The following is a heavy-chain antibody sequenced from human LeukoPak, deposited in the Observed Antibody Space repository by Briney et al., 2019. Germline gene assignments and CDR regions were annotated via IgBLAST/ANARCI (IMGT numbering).Heavy chain of an antibody. CDR1: GFTFSNFG. J-gene: IGHJ3*02. CDR2: ISYDGSNK. V-gene: IGHV3-30*18. D-gene: IGHD3-22*01. Sequence: PGRSLRLSCVASGFTFSNFGMHWIRQAPGKGLEWVAVISYDGSNKYYADSVKGRFTISRDNSKHTLYLQMNSLRAEDAALYYCAKETLPFQYYYDSSGYYNDAFDIWGQGTMVTVSS. CDR3: AKETLPFQYYYDSSGYYNDAFDI.